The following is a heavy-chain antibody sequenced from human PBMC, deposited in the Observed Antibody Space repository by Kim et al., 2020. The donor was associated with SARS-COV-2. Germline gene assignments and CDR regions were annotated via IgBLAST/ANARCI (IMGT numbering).Heavy chain of an antibody. Sequence: SQTLSLTCAVYGGSFSGYYWSWIRQPPGKGLEWIGEINHVGSTNYNPSLKSRVTISVDTYKNQFPLKLSSVTAADTAVYYCARVKPMRIAARPYYYYGMDVWRKEKPVTVSA. V-gene: IGHV4-34*01. D-gene: IGHD6-6*01. CDR1: GGSFSGYY. CDR3: ARVKPMRIAARPYYYYGMDV. CDR2: INHVGST. J-gene: IGHJ6*04.